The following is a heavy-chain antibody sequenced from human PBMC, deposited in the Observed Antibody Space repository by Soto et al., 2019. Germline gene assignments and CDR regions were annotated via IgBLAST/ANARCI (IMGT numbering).Heavy chain of an antibody. Sequence: GGSLSLSCAASGFTFSSYAMSWVRQAPGKGLEWVSGISGSGGRTYYADSVKGRFTISRDNSKHTLCLQMNSLRAEDTAVYYCAKDDDFWSGYHIYYYYGMDVWGQGTTVTVSS. V-gene: IGHV3-23*01. CDR2: ISGSGGRT. J-gene: IGHJ6*02. D-gene: IGHD3-3*01. CDR1: GFTFSSYA. CDR3: AKDDDFWSGYHIYYYYGMDV.